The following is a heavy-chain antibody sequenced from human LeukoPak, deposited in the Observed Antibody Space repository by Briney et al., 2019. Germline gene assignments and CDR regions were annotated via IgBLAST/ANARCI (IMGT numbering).Heavy chain of an antibody. J-gene: IGHJ4*02. Sequence: GGSLRLSCTGFGFTFRDYAVSWVRQAPGKGLEWVSSISSSSSYIYYADSVKGRFTISRDNAKNSLYLQMNSLRAEDTAVYYCARLGWASFFPYDSSGYYLNYFDYWGQGTLVTVSS. CDR2: ISSSSSYI. V-gene: IGHV3-21*01. CDR1: GFTFRDYA. D-gene: IGHD3-22*01. CDR3: ARLGWASFFPYDSSGYYLNYFDY.